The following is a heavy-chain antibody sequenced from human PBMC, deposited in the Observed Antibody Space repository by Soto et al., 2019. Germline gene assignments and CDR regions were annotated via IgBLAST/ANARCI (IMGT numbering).Heavy chain of an antibody. CDR1: GFTFKDCA. D-gene: IGHD2-8*02. CDR2: IFNDAGNE. CDR3: AKEKGTGRAPNGPYDV. Sequence: QVQLVESGGDVVQPGRSLRLSCAASGFTFKDCAMHWVRQAPGKGLEWVSIIFNDAGNEYYTESVKGRFTISRDNSKNTLYLQMNSLRDEDTAVYYCAKEKGTGRAPNGPYDVWGRGTRVNVSS. V-gene: IGHV3-33*06. J-gene: IGHJ3*01.